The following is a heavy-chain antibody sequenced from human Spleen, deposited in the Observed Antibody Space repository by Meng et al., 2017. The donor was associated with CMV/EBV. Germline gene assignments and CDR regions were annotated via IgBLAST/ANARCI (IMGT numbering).Heavy chain of an antibody. CDR1: GYTFSSYH. J-gene: IGHJ4*02. CDR3: ARGGGFVQVVVIIDFDY. D-gene: IGHD3-22*01. V-gene: IGHV1-46*01. Sequence: ASVKVSCKASGYTFSSYHMHWVRQAPGQGLEWMGIINLSGGSTTYAQKFQGRVTMTRDTSTSTVNMELSSLRSEDTAVYYCARGGGFVQVVVIIDFDYWGQGTLVTVS. CDR2: INLSGGST.